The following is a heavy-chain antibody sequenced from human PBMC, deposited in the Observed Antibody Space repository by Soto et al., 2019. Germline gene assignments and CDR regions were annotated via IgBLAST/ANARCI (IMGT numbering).Heavy chain of an antibody. CDR3: AKGGRSCGGYGDNSCVLYYYYGMDV. V-gene: IGHV3-23*01. CDR1: GFTFSSYA. J-gene: IGHJ6*04. D-gene: IGHD4-17*01. CDR2: ISGSGGST. Sequence: EVQLLESGGGLVQPGGSLRLSCAASGFTFSSYAMSWVRQAPGKGLEWVSAISGSGGSTYYADSVKGRFTISRDNSKNTLYLQMNSLRAEDTAVYYCAKGGRSCGGYGDNSCVLYYYYGMDVWGEGTTVTVSS.